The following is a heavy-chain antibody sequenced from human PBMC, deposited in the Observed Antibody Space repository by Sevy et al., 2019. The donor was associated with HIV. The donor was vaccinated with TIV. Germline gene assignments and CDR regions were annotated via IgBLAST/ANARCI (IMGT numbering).Heavy chain of an antibody. V-gene: IGHV3-30*18. CDR1: GFTFSSYG. J-gene: IGHJ6*02. CDR2: ISYDGSNK. Sequence: GGSLRLSCAASGFTFSSYGMHWVRQAPGKGLEWVAVISYDGSNKYYADSVKGRFTISIDNSKNTLYLQMNSLRAEDTAVYYCAKDLLEYYYDSSGSGMDVWGQGTTVTVSS. CDR3: AKDLLEYYYDSSGSGMDV. D-gene: IGHD3-22*01.